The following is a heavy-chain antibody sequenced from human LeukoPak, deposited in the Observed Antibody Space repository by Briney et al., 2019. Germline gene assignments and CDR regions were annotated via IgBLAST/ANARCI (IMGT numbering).Heavy chain of an antibody. V-gene: IGHV4-59*01. CDR2: IHSSGST. J-gene: IGHJ4*02. CDR1: GGSISNYY. Sequence: SETLSLTCTVSGGSISNYYWSWIRQPPGKGLEWIGYIHSSGSTNYNPSLKSRVTISVDTSKNQFSLKLSSVTAADTAVYYCARDRFAFVPAGIDYWGQGTLVTVSS. CDR3: ARDRFAFVPAGIDY. D-gene: IGHD2-2*01.